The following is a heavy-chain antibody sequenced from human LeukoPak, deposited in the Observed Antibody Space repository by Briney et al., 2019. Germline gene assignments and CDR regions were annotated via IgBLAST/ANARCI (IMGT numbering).Heavy chain of an antibody. CDR1: GYSISSGYY. D-gene: IGHD1-1*01. CDR3: AGSNVQLERRPFDP. V-gene: IGHV4-38-2*01. Sequence: SETLSLTCAVSGYSISSGYYWGWIRQPPGKGLEWIGSIYHNGSTYYNPSLKSRVTISVDTSKNQFSLKLSSVTAADTAVYYCAGSNVQLERRPFDPWGQGTLVTVSS. CDR2: IYHNGST. J-gene: IGHJ5*02.